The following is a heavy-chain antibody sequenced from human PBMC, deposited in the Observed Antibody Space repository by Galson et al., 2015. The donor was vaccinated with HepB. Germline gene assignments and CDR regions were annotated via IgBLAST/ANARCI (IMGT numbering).Heavy chain of an antibody. Sequence: SVKVSCKASGYTFTSYAMHWVRQAPGQRLEWMGWINAGNGNTKYSQKFQGRVTITRDTSASTAYMELSSLRSEDTAVYYCARRGGALTITMIVDGAFDIWGQGTMVTVSS. J-gene: IGHJ3*02. V-gene: IGHV1-3*01. CDR2: INAGNGNT. D-gene: IGHD3-22*01. CDR1: GYTFTSYA. CDR3: ARRGGALTITMIVDGAFDI.